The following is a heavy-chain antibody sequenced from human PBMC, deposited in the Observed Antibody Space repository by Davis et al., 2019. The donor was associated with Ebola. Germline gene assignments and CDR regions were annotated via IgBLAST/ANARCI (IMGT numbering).Heavy chain of an antibody. J-gene: IGHJ6*02. V-gene: IGHV3-21*04. D-gene: IGHD1-7*01. CDR2: ISSSSSYI. Sequence: GESLKISCAASGFTFSSYSMNWVRQAPGKGLEWVSSISSSSSYIYYADSVKGRFTISRDNSKNTLYLQMNSLSAEDTAVYYCAKCSLNWNYAFYYGMDVWGQGTTVTVSS. CDR1: GFTFSSYS. CDR3: AKCSLNWNYAFYYGMDV.